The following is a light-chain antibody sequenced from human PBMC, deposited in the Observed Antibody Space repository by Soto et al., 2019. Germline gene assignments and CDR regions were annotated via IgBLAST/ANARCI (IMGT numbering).Light chain of an antibody. Sequence: DIQMTQSPSSLSASVGDRVTITCRASQGISNYIAWYQQKPGKAPNILIYAASTLQPGLPSRFSGSRSATYFTLTIRSLQAEDVATYSCEKYNSVPLVGPGTNVDVK. J-gene: IGKJ3*01. CDR2: AAS. V-gene: IGKV1-27*01. CDR3: EKYNSVPL. CDR1: QGISNY.